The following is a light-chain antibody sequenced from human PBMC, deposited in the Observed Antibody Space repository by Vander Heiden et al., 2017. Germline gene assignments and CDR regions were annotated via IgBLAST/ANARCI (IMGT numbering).Light chain of an antibody. J-gene: IGLJ2*01. CDR2: DVI. V-gene: IGLV2-11*01. CDR3: CSHAGTYTWI. Sequence: QSALTQPRPVSGSPGQSVTISCTGTSTDVGDYNYVSWYQQHPGKAPKLMIYDVIKRPSGVPDRFSGSKSGNTASLTISGLQPEDEADYYCCSHAGTYTWIFGGGTSLTVL. CDR1: STDVGDYNY.